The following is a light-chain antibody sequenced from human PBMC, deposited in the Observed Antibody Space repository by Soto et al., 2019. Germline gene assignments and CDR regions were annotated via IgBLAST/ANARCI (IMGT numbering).Light chain of an antibody. J-gene: IGLJ1*01. V-gene: IGLV2-14*01. Sequence: QSVLTQPASVSGSPGQSITIPCTGTSSDVGGYNYVSWYQQHPGKAPKLMIYEVSNRPSGVSNRFSGSKSGNTASLTISGLQAEDEADYYCSSYTSSSTPYVFGTGTKGTVL. CDR2: EVS. CDR1: SSDVGGYNY. CDR3: SSYTSSSTPYV.